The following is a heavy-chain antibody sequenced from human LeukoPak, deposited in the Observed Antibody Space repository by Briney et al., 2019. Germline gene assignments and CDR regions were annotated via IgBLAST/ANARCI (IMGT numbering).Heavy chain of an antibody. D-gene: IGHD1-26*01. V-gene: IGHV3-9*01. CDR1: GFTFDDYA. CDR3: ARDPYSGAYYEGYYYYYMDV. CDR2: INWNSGNI. Sequence: GGSLRLSCAASGFTFDDYAMHWVRQAPGKGLEWVSAINWNSGNIGYADSVKGRFTIPRDNAKNSLYLQMNSLRAEDTAVYYCARDPYSGAYYEGYYYYYMDVWGKATTVTVSS. J-gene: IGHJ6*03.